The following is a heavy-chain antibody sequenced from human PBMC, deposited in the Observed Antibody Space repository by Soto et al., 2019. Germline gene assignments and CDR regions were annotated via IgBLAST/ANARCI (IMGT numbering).Heavy chain of an antibody. V-gene: IGHV1-18*01. CDR1: GYTFTSYG. J-gene: IGHJ5*02. D-gene: IGHD3-10*01. Sequence: QVQLVQPGAEMKNPGASVKVSCKASGYTFTSYGISWVRQAPGQGLEWMGWISGFNDDTNHAQKPQGRVTMTKDTSTSTAYMELRSLKSDDTAVYYCARSGSYYPARNWFGPWGQGTLVTVSS. CDR3: ARSGSYYPARNWFGP. CDR2: ISGFNDDT.